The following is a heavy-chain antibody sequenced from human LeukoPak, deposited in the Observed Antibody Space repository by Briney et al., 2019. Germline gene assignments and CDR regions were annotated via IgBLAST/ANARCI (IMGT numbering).Heavy chain of an antibody. CDR1: GFTFSSYW. CDR2: IDRDGSRI. Sequence: GGSLRLSCAVSGFTFSSYWMHWVRQAPGKGLVWVSRIDRDGSRINYADSVKGRFTISRDNGKNTLFLQMNSRRAEDAAVYYCVRGGGLDVWGQGAAVTVSS. CDR3: VRGGGLDV. J-gene: IGHJ6*02. D-gene: IGHD3-16*01. V-gene: IGHV3-74*01.